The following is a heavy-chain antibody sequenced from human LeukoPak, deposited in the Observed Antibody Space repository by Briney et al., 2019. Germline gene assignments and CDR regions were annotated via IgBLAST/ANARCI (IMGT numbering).Heavy chain of an antibody. CDR3: GTLLSNGPFDY. Sequence: GGSLRLSCAASGFTFSSHAMSWVRQAPGKGLEWVSAISGSGGNTYYADSVKGRFTISRDNSKNTLYLQMNSLRSDDTAVYYCGTLLSNGPFDYWGQGSLVTVSS. J-gene: IGHJ4*02. V-gene: IGHV3-23*01. CDR2: ISGSGGNT. CDR1: GFTFSSHA.